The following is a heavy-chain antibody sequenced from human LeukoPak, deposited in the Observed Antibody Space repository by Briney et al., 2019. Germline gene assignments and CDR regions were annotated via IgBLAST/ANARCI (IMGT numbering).Heavy chain of an antibody. J-gene: IGHJ4*02. Sequence: GGSLRLSCAASGFTFSSYAMHGVRQAPGKGLERVAVISYDGSNKYYADSVKGRFTISRDNSKNTLYLQMNSLRAEDTAVYYCARGAIDDYWGQGTLVTVSS. CDR1: GFTFSSYA. D-gene: IGHD3-16*01. CDR3: ARGAIDDY. V-gene: IGHV3-30*04. CDR2: ISYDGSNK.